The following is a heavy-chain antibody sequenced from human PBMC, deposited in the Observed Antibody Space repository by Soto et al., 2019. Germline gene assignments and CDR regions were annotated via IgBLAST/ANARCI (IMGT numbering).Heavy chain of an antibody. J-gene: IGHJ4*02. CDR1: GYTFTNYY. V-gene: IGHV1-46*01. CDR2: IHPDGGHT. CDR3: ARGDNDY. Sequence: QVQLVQSGAEVKKPGASVKISCKASGYTFTNYYVQWARQAPGQGLEWMGVIHPDGGHTTYSKKXXXRXXXXRDTFTSTIYMELSSLRSEDTAVYYCARGDNDYWGQGTLVTVSS.